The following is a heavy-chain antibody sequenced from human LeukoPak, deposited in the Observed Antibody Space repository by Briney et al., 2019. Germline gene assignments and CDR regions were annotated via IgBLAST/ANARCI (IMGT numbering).Heavy chain of an antibody. D-gene: IGHD1-26*01. CDR1: GFTFDDYA. CDR2: ISGDGGST. Sequence: GGSLRLSCAASGFTFDDYAMHWVRQAPGKGLEWVSLISGDGGSTYYADSVKGRFTISRDNSKNSLYLQMNSLRTEDTALYYCTLSGGVNYYYYYMDVWGKGTTVTVSS. J-gene: IGHJ6*03. V-gene: IGHV3-43*02. CDR3: TLSGGVNYYYYYMDV.